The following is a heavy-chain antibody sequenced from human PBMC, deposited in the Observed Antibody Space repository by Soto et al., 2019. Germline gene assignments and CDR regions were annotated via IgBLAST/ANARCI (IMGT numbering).Heavy chain of an antibody. Sequence: GGSLRLSCAASGFTFSSYAMSWVRQAPGKGLEWVSAISGSGGSTYYADSVKGRFTISRDNSKNTLYLQMNRLRAEDTAVYYCAKVSEEVLVVAATTDDWFDPWGQGTLVPVYS. J-gene: IGHJ5*02. D-gene: IGHD2-15*01. CDR2: ISGSGGST. CDR1: GFTFSSYA. V-gene: IGHV3-23*01. CDR3: AKVSEEVLVVAATTDDWFDP.